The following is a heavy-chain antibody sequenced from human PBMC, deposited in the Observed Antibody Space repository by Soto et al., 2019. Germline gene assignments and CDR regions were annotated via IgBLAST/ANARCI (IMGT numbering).Heavy chain of an antibody. Sequence: EVQRVESGGGLVQPGGSPTLSCAASGFTFSGSAMHWVRQASGKGGEWVGRIRIKANSYATAYAASVKGRFTISRDDSKNTAYLQMNSLKTEVTAVYYCTGQAPVVRYFDWLLYNGIDVWGQGTTVTVSS. J-gene: IGHJ6*02. CDR1: GFTFSGSA. D-gene: IGHD3-9*01. CDR2: IRIKANSYAT. CDR3: TGQAPVVRYFDWLLYNGIDV. V-gene: IGHV3-73*01.